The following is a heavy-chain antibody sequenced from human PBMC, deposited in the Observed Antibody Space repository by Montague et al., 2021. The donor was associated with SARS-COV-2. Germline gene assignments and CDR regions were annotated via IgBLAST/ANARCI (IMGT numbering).Heavy chain of an antibody. J-gene: IGHJ6*02. CDR3: ARFAYRLLLIASYDGMDV. V-gene: IGHV4-34*01. CDR1: GGSFSGYY. CDR2: ISHSGGT. D-gene: IGHD2-2*01. Sequence: SETLSLTCAVYGGSFSGYYWSWIRQPPGKGLEWIGEISHSGGTNNNPSLKSRVTISIDTSKNQFSLKLSSVTAADTAVYYCARFAYRLLLIASYDGMDVWGQGATVTVSS.